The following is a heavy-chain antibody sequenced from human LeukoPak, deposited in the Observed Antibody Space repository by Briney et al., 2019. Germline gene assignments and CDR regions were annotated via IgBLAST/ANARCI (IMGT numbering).Heavy chain of an antibody. D-gene: IGHD1-26*01. J-gene: IGHJ4*02. Sequence: SETLSLTHTVSGGSISSYYWSWLRQPAGKGLEWIGRIYTSGSTNYNPSLKSRVTISVDKSKNQFSLKLSSVTAADTAVYYCARGEPKYSGSYWAFDYWGQGTLVTVSS. CDR2: IYTSGST. CDR3: ARGEPKYSGSYWAFDY. CDR1: GGSISSYY. V-gene: IGHV4-4*07.